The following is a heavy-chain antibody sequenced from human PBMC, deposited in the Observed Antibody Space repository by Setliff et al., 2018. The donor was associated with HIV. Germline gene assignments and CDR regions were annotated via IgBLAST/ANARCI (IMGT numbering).Heavy chain of an antibody. D-gene: IGHD2-8*02. J-gene: IGHJ4*02. Sequence: GGSLRLSCLASGFSFSDYYMNWIRQAPGKGLEWISYISYISESGTTIFYADSVKGRFTISRDTGDNSLYLQMNSLRAEDTAVYYCAKRAPPPGASLDSWGQGTLVTVSS. CDR2: ISESGTTI. V-gene: IGHV3-11*04. CDR1: GFSFSDYY. CDR3: AKRAPPPGASLDS.